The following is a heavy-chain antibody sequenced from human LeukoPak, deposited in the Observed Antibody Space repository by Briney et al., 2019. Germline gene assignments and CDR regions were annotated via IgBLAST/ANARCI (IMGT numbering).Heavy chain of an antibody. D-gene: IGHD4-23*01. J-gene: IGHJ3*02. CDR3: TTEATIEDTVVKGDAFDI. CDR1: GFTFSNAW. Sequence: PGGSLRLSCAASGFTFSNAWMSWVRQAPGKGLEWVGRIKSKTDGGTTDYAAPVKGRFTISRDDSKNTLYLQMNSLKTEDTAVYYCTTEATIEDTVVKGDAFDIWGQGTMVTVSS. CDR2: IKSKTDGGTT. V-gene: IGHV3-15*01.